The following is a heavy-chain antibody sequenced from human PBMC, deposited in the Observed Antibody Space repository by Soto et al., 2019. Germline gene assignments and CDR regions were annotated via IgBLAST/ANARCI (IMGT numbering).Heavy chain of an antibody. V-gene: IGHV3-20*04. D-gene: IGHD2-2*02. J-gene: IGHJ4*02. CDR2: INWNGRST. Sequence: EVQLVESGGGVVRPGGSLRLSCAASGFTFDDYAMSWVRQAPGKGLEWVAGINWNGRSTTYADSLKGRFTISRDNAKNSLPLQINSLRAEDTALYFCARCSRTSCYIMASFDYWGQGTLVTVSS. CDR1: GFTFDDYA. CDR3: ARCSRTSCYIMASFDY.